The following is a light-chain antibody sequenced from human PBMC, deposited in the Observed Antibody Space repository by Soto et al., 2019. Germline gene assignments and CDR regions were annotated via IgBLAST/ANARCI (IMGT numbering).Light chain of an antibody. J-gene: IGKJ4*01. V-gene: IGKV3-15*01. CDR2: GAS. CDR1: QTISTD. CDR3: QQNNKWPPVT. Sequence: EVVMTQSPATVSVFPGEGVTLSCRASQTISTDLAWYQQKPGQAPRLLIYGASTRATGVPDRFSVGGSGTEFTLTISSLQSEDFAFYYCQQNNKWPPVTFGGGTKVEIK.